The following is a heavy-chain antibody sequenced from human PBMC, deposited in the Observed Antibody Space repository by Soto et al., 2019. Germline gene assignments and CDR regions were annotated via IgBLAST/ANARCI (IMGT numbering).Heavy chain of an antibody. Sequence: QVQLQQWGAGLLKPSETLSLTCAVYGGSFSGYYWSWIRQPPGKGLEWIGEINHSGSTNYNPSVKSRVTISVDTSKNQFSPKLSSVTAADTAVYYCAGDYGDYYGYWGQGTLVTVSS. V-gene: IGHV4-34*01. CDR3: AGDYGDYYGY. J-gene: IGHJ4*02. CDR1: GGSFSGYY. CDR2: INHSGST. D-gene: IGHD4-17*01.